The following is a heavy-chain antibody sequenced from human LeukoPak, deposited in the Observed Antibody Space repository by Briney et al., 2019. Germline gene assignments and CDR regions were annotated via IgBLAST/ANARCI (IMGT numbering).Heavy chain of an antibody. CDR2: ISHSGST. Sequence: SETLSLTCAVYGGSFSGYFWSYIHQPPGKGLEWLGEISHSGSTNYSPSLKSRVTLSVDTSKNQFSLKLSSVTAADTAVYYCARALHGGSYFLDYWGQGSLVTVSS. J-gene: IGHJ4*02. CDR1: GGSFSGYF. D-gene: IGHD1-26*01. V-gene: IGHV4-34*01. CDR3: ARALHGGSYFLDY.